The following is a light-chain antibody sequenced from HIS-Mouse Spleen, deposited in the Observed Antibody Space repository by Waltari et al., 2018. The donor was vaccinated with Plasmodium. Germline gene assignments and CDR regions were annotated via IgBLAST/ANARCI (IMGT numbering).Light chain of an antibody. CDR2: GAS. CDR3: QQYGSSGT. V-gene: IGKV3-20*01. J-gene: IGKJ1*01. Sequence: EIVLTQSPGTLSLSPGERATLSCRASQSVSSSYLAWYQQKPGQAPRLLIYGASSRATCIPDRFSGSGSGTAFTLTISRLEPEDFAVYYCQQYGSSGTFGQGTKVEIK. CDR1: QSVSSSY.